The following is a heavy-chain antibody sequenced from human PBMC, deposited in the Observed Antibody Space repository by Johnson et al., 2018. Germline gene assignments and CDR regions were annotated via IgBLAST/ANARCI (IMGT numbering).Heavy chain of an antibody. V-gene: IGHV3-30*18. CDR1: GFTFSSHG. D-gene: IGHD3-10*01. J-gene: IGHJ4*02. Sequence: QVQLVESGGGVVQPGRSLRLSCAASGFTFSSHGMHWVRQAPGKGLEWGAVISYDGSNKYYADSVKGRFTISRDNSKNTLYLQMNSLRAEDTAVYYCAKPADGSGLSWGQGTLVTVSS. CDR2: ISYDGSNK. CDR3: AKPADGSGLS.